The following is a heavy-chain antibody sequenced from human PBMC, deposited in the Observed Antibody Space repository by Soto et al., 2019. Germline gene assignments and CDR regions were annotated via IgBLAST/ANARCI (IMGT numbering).Heavy chain of an antibody. CDR2: FDAEDGET. V-gene: IGHV1-24*01. D-gene: IGHD6-6*01. CDR1: GYTLTELS. J-gene: IGHJ6*02. Sequence: GASVKVSCKVSGYTLTELSMHWVRQAPGKGLEWMGGFDAEDGETIYAQKFQGRVTMNEDTSTDTGYMELSSLRSEDTAVYYCATAQNIAAGTNYYYYYCMDVWGQGTTVTVSS. CDR3: ATAQNIAAGTNYYYYYCMDV.